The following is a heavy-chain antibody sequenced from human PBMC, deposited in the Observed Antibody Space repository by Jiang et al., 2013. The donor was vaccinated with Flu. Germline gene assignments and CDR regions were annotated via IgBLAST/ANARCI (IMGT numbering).Heavy chain of an antibody. CDR1: YA. CDR3: AKALTTVTYDYGMDV. CDR2: ISGSGGST. Sequence: YAMSWVRQAPGKGLEWVSAISGSGGSTYYADSVKGRFTISRDNSKNTLYLQMNSLRAEDTAVYYCAKALTTVTYDYGMDVWGQGTTVTVSS. J-gene: IGHJ6*02. V-gene: IGHV3-23*01. D-gene: IGHD4-17*01.